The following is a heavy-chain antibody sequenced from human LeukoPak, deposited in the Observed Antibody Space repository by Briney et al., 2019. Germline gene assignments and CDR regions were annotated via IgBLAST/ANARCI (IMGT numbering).Heavy chain of an antibody. CDR3: ATSSSWYSGLDY. J-gene: IGHJ4*02. V-gene: IGHV3-53*01. CDR1: GFTVSSNY. Sequence: GNSLRLSCAASGFTVSSNYMSWVRQAPGKGLEWVSVIYGGGSTYYADSVKGRFTMSRDNSKNTLYLQMNSLRAEDTAVYYCATSSSWYSGLDYWGQGTLVTVSS. D-gene: IGHD6-13*01. CDR2: IYGGGST.